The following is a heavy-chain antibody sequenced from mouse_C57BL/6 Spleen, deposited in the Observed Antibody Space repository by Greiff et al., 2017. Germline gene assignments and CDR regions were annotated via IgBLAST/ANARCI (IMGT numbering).Heavy chain of an antibody. CDR1: GFTFSSYT. J-gene: IGHJ4*01. V-gene: IGHV5-9*01. CDR2: ISGGGGNT. Sequence: EVQLVESGGGLVKPGGSLKLSCAASGFTFSSYTMSWVRQTPEKRLEWVATISGGGGNTYYPDSVKGRFTISRDNAKNTLYLQMSSLRSEDTALYYCARHCGYDGYYVGSAMDYWGQGTSVTVSS. D-gene: IGHD2-3*01. CDR3: ARHCGYDGYYVGSAMDY.